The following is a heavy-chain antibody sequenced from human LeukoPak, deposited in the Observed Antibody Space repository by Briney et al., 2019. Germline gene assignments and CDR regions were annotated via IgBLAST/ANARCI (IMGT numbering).Heavy chain of an antibody. CDR1: GFTFSSYA. Sequence: PGGSLRLSCAASGFTFSSYAMSWVRQAPGKGLEWASSISGSGGSTYYADSVKGRFTISRDNSKNTLYLQMNSLRGEDTAVYYCAKDREGTIADYFDYWGQGTLVTVSS. V-gene: IGHV3-23*01. CDR3: AKDREGTIADYFDY. D-gene: IGHD1-7*01. CDR2: ISGSGGST. J-gene: IGHJ4*02.